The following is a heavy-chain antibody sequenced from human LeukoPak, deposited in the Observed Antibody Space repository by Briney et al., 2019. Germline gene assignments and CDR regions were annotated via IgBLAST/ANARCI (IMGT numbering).Heavy chain of an antibody. J-gene: IGHJ4*02. V-gene: IGHV1-24*01. CDR2: FDPEDGEA. D-gene: IGHD3-10*01. Sequence: ASVTVSCRVSGYTLTKLPIHWVRQAPGRGLEWIGSFDPEDGEALYARRFRGRVTMTEDTSTDTAFMELSSLKSVDTAVYYCATSNYFGSGSVYYFEYWGQGTLVTVSS. CDR3: ATSNYFGSGSVYYFEY. CDR1: GYTLTKLP.